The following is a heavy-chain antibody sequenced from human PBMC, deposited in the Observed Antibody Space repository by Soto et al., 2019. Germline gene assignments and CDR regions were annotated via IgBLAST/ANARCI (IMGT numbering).Heavy chain of an antibody. CDR1: GYSISSGYY. CDR2: IYHSGST. J-gene: IGHJ4*02. CDR3: ARDPIY. V-gene: IGHV4-38-2*02. Sequence: SETLSLTCAVSGYSISSGYYWGWIRQPPGKGLEWIGSIYHSGSTYYNPSLKSRVTISVDTSKNQFSLKLSSVTAADTAVYYCARDPIYWGQGTLVTVSS. D-gene: IGHD2-21*01.